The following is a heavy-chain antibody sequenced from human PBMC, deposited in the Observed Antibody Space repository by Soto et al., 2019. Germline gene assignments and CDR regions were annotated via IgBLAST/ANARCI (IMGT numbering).Heavy chain of an antibody. Sequence: QVQLVESGGGLVKPGGSLRLSCAASGFTFSGYYMSWIRQAPGKGLEWISYISSSGTTENYADSVKGRFTVSRDNAKNALYLQGNSLRAEDTAVYYCARDRGAVVGQYFDYWGQGTLVTVSS. CDR1: GFTFSGYY. J-gene: IGHJ4*02. CDR2: ISSSGTTE. CDR3: ARDRGAVVGQYFDY. D-gene: IGHD6-19*01. V-gene: IGHV3-11*01.